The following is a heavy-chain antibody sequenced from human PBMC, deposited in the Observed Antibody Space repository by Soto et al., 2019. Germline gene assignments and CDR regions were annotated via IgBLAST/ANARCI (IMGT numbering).Heavy chain of an antibody. D-gene: IGHD5-12*01. CDR2: ISGDGYNT. Sequence: PLGSARLSPAASGFLFSDYGMGWVRQTPGKGLEWVSTISGDGYNTHYADSVAGRFTISRDNSKNTLYLQMNSLRAEDTARYYCARDVGGFKAMFDYWGQGTQVTVSS. CDR1: GFLFSDYG. J-gene: IGHJ4*02. CDR3: ARDVGGFKAMFDY. V-gene: IGHV3-23*01.